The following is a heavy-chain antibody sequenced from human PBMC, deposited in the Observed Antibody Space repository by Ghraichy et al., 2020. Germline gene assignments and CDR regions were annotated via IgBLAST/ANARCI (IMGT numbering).Heavy chain of an antibody. D-gene: IGHD4-23*01. Sequence: SQTLSLTRAISGDSVSSNSGAWNWIRQSQSRGLEWLGRTYYRSKWHNDYAVSVKSRIAINPDTSKNQFSLQLNSVTPEDTAVYYCTREGDAYSGIDFWGQGTLVTVSS. CDR1: GDSVSSNSGA. J-gene: IGHJ4*02. V-gene: IGHV6-1*01. CDR2: TYYRSKWHN. CDR3: TREGDAYSGIDF.